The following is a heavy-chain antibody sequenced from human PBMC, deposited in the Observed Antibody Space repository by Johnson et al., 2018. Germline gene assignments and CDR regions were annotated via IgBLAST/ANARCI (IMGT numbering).Heavy chain of an antibody. Sequence: QVQLVESGGGVVQXGRSXRLXCAASGFTFSSYGMHWVRKAPGKGLEWVAVISYDGSNKYYADSVKGRFNISSDNSMNTLNLQMNSRSDEDTAVYLCAREGVEGGAFDIWGQGTMVTVSS. D-gene: IGHD3-16*01. CDR3: AREGVEGGAFDI. CDR1: GFTFSSYG. V-gene: IGHV3-30*03. CDR2: ISYDGSNK. J-gene: IGHJ3*02.